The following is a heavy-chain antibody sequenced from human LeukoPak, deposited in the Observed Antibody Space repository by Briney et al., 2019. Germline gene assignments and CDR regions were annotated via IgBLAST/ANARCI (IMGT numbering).Heavy chain of an antibody. D-gene: IGHD5-18*01. CDR3: TKASGYSSGAVDY. V-gene: IGHV3-9*03. CDR2: ISWNSGSI. J-gene: IGHJ4*02. CDR1: GFTFDDYG. Sequence: GRSLRLSCAASGFTFDDYGMHWVRQAPGKGLEWVSGISWNSGSIGYADSVKGRFTISRDNAKSTLYLQMNSLRADDMALYYCTKASGYSSGAVDYWGQGTRVTVSS.